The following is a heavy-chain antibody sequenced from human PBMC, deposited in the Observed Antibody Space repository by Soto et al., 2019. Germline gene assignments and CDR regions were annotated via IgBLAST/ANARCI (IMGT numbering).Heavy chain of an antibody. V-gene: IGHV4-30-2*01. CDR2: IDRSGST. CDR3: ARDGAWRGFDV. Sequence: PSETLSLTCTVSGDSISSGGYSWSWIRQPPGKGLEWVGYIDRSGSTYYNPSLQSRVTISVDRSSHQFSLSLTSVTAADTAFYYCARDGAWRGFDVWGQGTTVTV. CDR1: GDSISSGGYS. J-gene: IGHJ6*02. D-gene: IGHD1-26*01.